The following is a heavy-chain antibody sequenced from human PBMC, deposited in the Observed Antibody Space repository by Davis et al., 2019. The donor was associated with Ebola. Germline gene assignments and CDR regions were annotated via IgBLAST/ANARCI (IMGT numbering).Heavy chain of an antibody. Sequence: MPSETLSLTCTVSGGSVSSGSYYWSWIRQPPGKGLEWIGYIYYSGSTNYNPSLKRRVTISVDTSKNQFSLKLSPVTAADTAVYYCARVLTTVTTGWFDPWGQGTLVTVSS. J-gene: IGHJ5*02. D-gene: IGHD4-11*01. CDR3: ARVLTTVTTGWFDP. CDR1: GGSVSSGSYY. V-gene: IGHV4-61*01. CDR2: IYYSGST.